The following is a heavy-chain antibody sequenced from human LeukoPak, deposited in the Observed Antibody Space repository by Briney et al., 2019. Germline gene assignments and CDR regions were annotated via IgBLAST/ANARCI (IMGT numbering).Heavy chain of an antibody. CDR3: AGKSIAVASTGYFDL. D-gene: IGHD6-19*01. V-gene: IGHV4-39*01. J-gene: IGHJ2*01. CDR2: IYYSGST. CDR1: GGSISSSSCY. Sequence: PSETLSLTCTVSGGSISSSSCYWGWIRQPPGKGLEWIGSIYYSGSTYYNPSLKSRVTISVDTSKNQFSLKLSSVTAADTAVYYCAGKSIAVASTGYFDLWGRSTLVTVSS.